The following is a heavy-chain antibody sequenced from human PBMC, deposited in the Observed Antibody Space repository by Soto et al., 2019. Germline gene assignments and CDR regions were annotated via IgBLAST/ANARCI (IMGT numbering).Heavy chain of an antibody. D-gene: IGHD3-3*01. CDR3: AKDDFFVVGISRGFDI. CDR1: GFTFSSYW. V-gene: IGHV3-74*01. J-gene: IGHJ3*02. Sequence: EVQLVESGGGLVQPGGSLRLSCAASGFTFSSYWMHWVRQAPGEGLVWVSGISTEGSTTRYVDSVKGRFTISRDNVKNTLYLHMSSPRAQDTAVYYCAKDDFFVVGISRGFDIWGPGTVVTVSS. CDR2: ISTEGSTT.